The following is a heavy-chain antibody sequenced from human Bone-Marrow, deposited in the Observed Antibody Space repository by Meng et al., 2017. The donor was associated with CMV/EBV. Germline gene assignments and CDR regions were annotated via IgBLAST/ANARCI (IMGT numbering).Heavy chain of an antibody. Sequence: GESLKISCAASGFTFSSYAMHWVRQAPGKGLEYVSAISSNGGSTYYADSVKGRFTISRDNSKNTLYLQMNSLRAEDTAVYYCAKGIRWLQSYPFDYWGQGTLVTVSS. D-gene: IGHD5-24*01. J-gene: IGHJ4*02. CDR2: ISSNGGST. V-gene: IGHV3-64*02. CDR1: GFTFSSYA. CDR3: AKGIRWLQSYPFDY.